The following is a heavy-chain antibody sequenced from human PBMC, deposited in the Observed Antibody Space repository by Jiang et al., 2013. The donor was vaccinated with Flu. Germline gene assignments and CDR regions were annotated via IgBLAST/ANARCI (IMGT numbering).Heavy chain of an antibody. CDR3: ATTGPSDY. D-gene: IGHD1-1*01. J-gene: IGHJ4*02. V-gene: IGHV4-31*02. Sequence: SLKSRVTISVDTSKNQFSLKLSSVTAADTAVYYCATTGPSDYWGQGTLVTVSS.